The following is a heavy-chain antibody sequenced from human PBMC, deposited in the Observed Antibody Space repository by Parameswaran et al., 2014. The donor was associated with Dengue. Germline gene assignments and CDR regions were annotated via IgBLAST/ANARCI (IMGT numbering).Heavy chain of an antibody. V-gene: IGHV1-69*01. CDR2: IIPIFGTA. J-gene: IGHJ4*02. CDR3: ARASEDSSSWYVDY. D-gene: IGHD6-13*01. Sequence: WVRQAPGQGLEWMGGIIPIFGTANYAQKFQGRVTITADESTSTAYMELSSLRSEDTAVYYCARASEDSSSWYVDYWGQGTLVTVSS.